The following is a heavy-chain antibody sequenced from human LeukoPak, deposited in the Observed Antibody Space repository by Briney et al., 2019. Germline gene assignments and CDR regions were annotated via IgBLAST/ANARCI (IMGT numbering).Heavy chain of an antibody. J-gene: IGHJ3*02. D-gene: IGHD3-10*01. CDR3: AREPYYYGSGSSPNAFDI. Sequence: SETLSLTCTVSGGSISSYYWIWIRQFPGKGLEWIGYIYYSGSTNYNPSLKSRVTISVDTSKNQFSLKLSSVTAADTAVYYCAREPYYYGSGSSPNAFDIWGQGTMVTVSS. CDR1: GGSISSYY. CDR2: IYYSGST. V-gene: IGHV4-59*01.